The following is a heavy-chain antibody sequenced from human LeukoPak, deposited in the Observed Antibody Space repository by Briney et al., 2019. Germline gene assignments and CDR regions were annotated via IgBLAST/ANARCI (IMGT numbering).Heavy chain of an antibody. Sequence: PGGSLRLSCAASGFTFSDYSMTWIRQAPGKGLDWVSYISRSGVAVYADSVKGRFTISRDNVKTSLYLQMNSLRADDTAVYSCARVTKDPYYYHMDVWGKGTTVTVSS. D-gene: IGHD2-2*01. CDR2: ISRSGVAV. J-gene: IGHJ6*03. V-gene: IGHV3-11*01. CDR3: ARVTKDPYYYHMDV. CDR1: GFTFSDYS.